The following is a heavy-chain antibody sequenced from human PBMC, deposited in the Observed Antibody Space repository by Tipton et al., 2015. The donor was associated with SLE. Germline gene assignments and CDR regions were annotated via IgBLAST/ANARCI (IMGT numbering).Heavy chain of an antibody. CDR3: AKSRGDCASGSYYSVVHAYYMDA. V-gene: IGHV3-23*03. CDR2: TYGGGERT. J-gene: IGHJ6*03. Sequence: QLVQSGGGVVQPGRSLRLSCAASGFTFSSYAMTWVRRAPGKGLEWVAVTYGGGERTEYAHSVQGRFFISADYYRRTLYLEMNSLRVDDTAVYYCAKSRGDCASGSYYSVVHAYYMDAWGKGTTVTVSS. CDR1: GFTFSSYA. D-gene: IGHD3-10*01.